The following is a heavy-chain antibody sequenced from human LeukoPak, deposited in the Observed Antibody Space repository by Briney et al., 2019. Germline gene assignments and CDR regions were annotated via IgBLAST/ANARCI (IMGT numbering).Heavy chain of an antibody. CDR2: ISWNSGSI. CDR1: GFTFDDYA. D-gene: IGHD3-22*01. J-gene: IGHJ4*02. CDR3: AKVDSSGYYYGHLDY. Sequence: GRSLRLSCAASGFTFDDYAMHWVRQAPGKGLEWVSGISWNSGSIGYADSVKGRFTISRDNAMSSLYLQMNSLRAEDTALYYCAKVDSSGYYYGHLDYWGQGTLVTVSS. V-gene: IGHV3-9*01.